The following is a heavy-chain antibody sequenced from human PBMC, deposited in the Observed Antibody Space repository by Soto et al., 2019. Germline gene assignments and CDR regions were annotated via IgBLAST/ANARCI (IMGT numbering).Heavy chain of an antibody. CDR3: ARLAYCYDSSGYYHFDY. D-gene: IGHD3-22*01. CDR1: GGSISSSSYY. CDR2: TYYSGST. J-gene: IGHJ4*02. V-gene: IGHV4-39*01. Sequence: PSETLSLTCTVSGGSISSSSYYWGWIRQPPGKGLEWIGSTYYSGSTYYNPSLKSRVTISVDTSKNQFSLKLSSVTAADTAVYYCARLAYCYDSSGYYHFDYWGQGTLVTVSS.